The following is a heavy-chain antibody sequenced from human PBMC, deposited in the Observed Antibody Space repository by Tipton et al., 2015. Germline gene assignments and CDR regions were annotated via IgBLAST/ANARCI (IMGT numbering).Heavy chain of an antibody. CDR1: GGSVTSGSYY. CDR3: ARDLEHGMDV. J-gene: IGHJ6*02. V-gene: IGHV4-61*01. CDR2: ISYTDGA. Sequence: GLVKPSESLSLTCNVSGGSVTSGSYYWSWIRQPPGKGLEWIGYISYTDGAHYNPALKSRVTISVDTSKNQFSLTLNSVAAADTAAYYCARDLEHGMDVWGQGTTVTVSS. D-gene: IGHD5-24*01.